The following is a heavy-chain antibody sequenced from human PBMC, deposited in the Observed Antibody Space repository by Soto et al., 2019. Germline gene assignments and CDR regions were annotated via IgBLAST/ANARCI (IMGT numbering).Heavy chain of an antibody. Sequence: VASVKVCCKVSGYTLTELSMHWVRQAPGKGLEWMGGFDPEDGETIYAQKFQGRVTMTEDTSTDTAYMELSSLRSEDTAVYYCATDFGFGGSAWDVWGKGTTVTVSS. J-gene: IGHJ6*04. CDR2: FDPEDGET. CDR3: ATDFGFGGSAWDV. CDR1: GYTLTELS. D-gene: IGHD3-3*01. V-gene: IGHV1-24*01.